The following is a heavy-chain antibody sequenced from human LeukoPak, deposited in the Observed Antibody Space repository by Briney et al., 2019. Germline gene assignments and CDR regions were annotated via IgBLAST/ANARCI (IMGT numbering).Heavy chain of an antibody. V-gene: IGHV3-23*01. CDR2: ISGSGGST. CDR1: GFTFSTYG. CDR3: AKHPVGATYYMDV. Sequence: GGSLRLSCAASGFTFSTYGMSWVRQAPGKGLEWVSGISGSGGSTYYADSVKGRFTISRDNPKNTLYLQMNSLRAEDTAVYYCAKHPVGATYYMDVWGKGTTVTISS. D-gene: IGHD1-26*01. J-gene: IGHJ6*03.